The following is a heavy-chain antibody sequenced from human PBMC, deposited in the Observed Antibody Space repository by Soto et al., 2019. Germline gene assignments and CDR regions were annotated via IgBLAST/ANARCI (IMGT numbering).Heavy chain of an antibody. J-gene: IGHJ4*02. CDR3: AKDLAAAATX. D-gene: IGHD6-13*01. CDR1: GFTFISYG. V-gene: IGHV3-30*18. CDR2: ISYDGSNK. Sequence: VGSRRLSYAASGFTFISYGMHWVRQAPGKGLEWVAVISYDGSNKYYADSVKGRFTISRENSKNTLYLKMNSLRAEDTAVYYCAKDLAAAATXGGQGTLFTVSX.